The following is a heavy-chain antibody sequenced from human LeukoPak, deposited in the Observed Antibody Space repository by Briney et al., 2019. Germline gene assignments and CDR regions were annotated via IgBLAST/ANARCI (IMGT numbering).Heavy chain of an antibody. CDR2: ISSGGDTT. Sequence: GVSLRLSCAASGFTFSSHAMSWVRQAPGKGLEWVSRISSGGDTTDYTDSVKGRFTISRDTSKNTLYLQMNSLRAEDTAVYYCAKDRSGSGYFDYWGQGTLVTVSS. V-gene: IGHV3-23*01. J-gene: IGHJ4*02. D-gene: IGHD3-10*01. CDR3: AKDRSGSGYFDY. CDR1: GFTFSSHA.